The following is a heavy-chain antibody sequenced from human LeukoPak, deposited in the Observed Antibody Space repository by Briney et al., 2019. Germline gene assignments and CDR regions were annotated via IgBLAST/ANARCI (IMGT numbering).Heavy chain of an antibody. J-gene: IGHJ1*01. D-gene: IGHD3-10*01. CDR2: IIPDSGGT. CDR3: ARGTPGSAEYYQL. V-gene: IGHV1-2*02. CDR1: GYTFTDYY. Sequence: GASVKVSCKASGYTFTDYYIHWVRQAPGQGLEWMGWIIPDSGGTNFAQRFQGRVTMTRDTSISTAYMELRRLRSDDTAVYFCARGTPGSAEYYQLWGQGTLVTVSS.